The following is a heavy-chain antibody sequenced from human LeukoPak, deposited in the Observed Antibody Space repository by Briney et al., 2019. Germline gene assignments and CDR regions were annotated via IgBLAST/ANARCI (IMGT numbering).Heavy chain of an antibody. Sequence: GESLKISCKGSGYSFTSYWIGWVRQMPGKGLGWMGIIYPGDSDTRYSPSFQGQVTISADRSISTAYLQWSSLKASDTAMYYCARLASSSYSTIDYWGQGALVTVSS. CDR1: GYSFTSYW. V-gene: IGHV5-51*01. D-gene: IGHD6-6*01. CDR2: IYPGDSDT. J-gene: IGHJ4*02. CDR3: ARLASSSYSTIDY.